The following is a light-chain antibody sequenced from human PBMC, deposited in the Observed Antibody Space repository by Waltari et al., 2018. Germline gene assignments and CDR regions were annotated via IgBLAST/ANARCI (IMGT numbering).Light chain of an antibody. CDR1: NLGETY. CDR2: EDD. J-gene: IGLJ2*01. Sequence: SYGLTQPPSVSVSPGQTASITCSGDNLGETYVCGYQQKSGQSPVLVIYEDDKRPSGIPERISGSNSGNTATLTISGTQATDEADYYCQAWDTSTTVGFGGGTKLTVL. V-gene: IGLV3-1*01. CDR3: QAWDTSTTVG.